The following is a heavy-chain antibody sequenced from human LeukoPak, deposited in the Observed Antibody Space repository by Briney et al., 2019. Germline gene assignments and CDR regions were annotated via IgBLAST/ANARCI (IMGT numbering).Heavy chain of an antibody. V-gene: IGHV4-38-2*02. CDR3: ARANRVSLYYFDY. J-gene: IGHJ4*02. CDR2: IYHSGST. D-gene: IGHD5/OR15-5a*01. Sequence: SETLSLTCTVSGYSISSGYYWGWIRPPPGKGLEWIGSIYHSGSTYYNPSLKSRVTISVDTSKNQFSLKLSSVTAADTAVYYCARANRVSLYYFDYWGQGTLVTVPA. CDR1: GYSISSGYY.